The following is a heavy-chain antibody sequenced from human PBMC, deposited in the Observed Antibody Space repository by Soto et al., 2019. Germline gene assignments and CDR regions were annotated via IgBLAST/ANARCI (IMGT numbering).Heavy chain of an antibody. V-gene: IGHV3-53*01. CDR2: IYSGGST. J-gene: IGHJ4*02. Sequence: GGSLRLSCAASGFTVSSNYMSWVRQAPGKGLEWVSVIYSGGSTYYADSVKGRFTISRDNSKNTLYLQMNSLRAEDTAVYYCATRSRDGYISFDYWGQGTLVTVSS. CDR3: ATRSRDGYISFDY. D-gene: IGHD5-12*01. CDR1: GFTVSSNY.